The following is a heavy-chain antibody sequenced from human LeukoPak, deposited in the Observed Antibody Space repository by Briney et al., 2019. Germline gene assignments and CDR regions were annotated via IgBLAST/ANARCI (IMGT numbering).Heavy chain of an antibody. V-gene: IGHV1-2*02. CDR1: GHSFTEYF. J-gene: IGHJ3*02. Sequence: ASVKVSCKASGHSFTEYFIHWVRQAPGQGPEWMGWINPKSGESKYAQKFQGRVTMARDTSITTAYMELNNLRSDDTAVYYCASFSLVLLRLPDAFDIWGQGTMVIVSS. CDR3: ASFSLVLLRLPDAFDI. CDR2: INPKSGES. D-gene: IGHD3-10*01.